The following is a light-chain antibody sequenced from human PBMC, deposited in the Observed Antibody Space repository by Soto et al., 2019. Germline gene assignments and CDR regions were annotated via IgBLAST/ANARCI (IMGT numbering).Light chain of an antibody. CDR2: AAS. CDR1: QGISSY. V-gene: IGKV1-8*01. J-gene: IGKJ1*01. CDR3: QKYSIYWT. Sequence: AIRMTQSPSSLSASXGDRVTITCRASQGISSYLAWYQQKPGKAPKLLIYAASTLQSGVPSRFSGSGSGTDFTLTISSLQPDDFATYYCQKYSIYWTFGQGTKVDIK.